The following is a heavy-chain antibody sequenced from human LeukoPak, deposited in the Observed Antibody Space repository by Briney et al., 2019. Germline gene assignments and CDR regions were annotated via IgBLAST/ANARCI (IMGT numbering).Heavy chain of an antibody. CDR3: ARTPIVVVVAAIYYFDY. Sequence: PSETLSLTCTVSGGSISSYYWSWIRQPPGKGLEWIGYIYYSGSTNYNPSLKSRVTISVDTSKNQFSLELSSVTAADTAVYYCARTPIVVVVAAIYYFDYWGQGTLVTVSS. V-gene: IGHV4-59*01. J-gene: IGHJ4*02. D-gene: IGHD2-15*01. CDR1: GGSISSYY. CDR2: IYYSGST.